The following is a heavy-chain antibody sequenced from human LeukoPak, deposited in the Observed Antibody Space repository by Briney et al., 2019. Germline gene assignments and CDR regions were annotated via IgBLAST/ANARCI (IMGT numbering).Heavy chain of an antibody. Sequence: GGSLRLSCAPSGCTFDDYAMHWVRQAPGKGLEWVSGISWNSGSIGYADSVKGRFTISRDNAKNSLYLQMNSLRAEDTALYYCAKDWGIAVAGTTPLDYWGQGTLVTVSS. CDR1: GCTFDDYA. CDR3: AKDWGIAVAGTTPLDY. CDR2: ISWNSGSI. J-gene: IGHJ4*02. V-gene: IGHV3-9*01. D-gene: IGHD6-19*01.